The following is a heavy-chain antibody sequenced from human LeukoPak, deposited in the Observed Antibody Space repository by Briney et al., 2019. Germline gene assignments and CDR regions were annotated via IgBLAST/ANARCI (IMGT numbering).Heavy chain of an antibody. Sequence: PGGPLRLSCAASGFPFSDYYMSWLRQAPAKGLEGVSYISSSGSTIYSADSVKARFTISRHNAKNSLYLQMNSLRAEDTAVYYCARPIYSSSSYYFAYWGQGTLVTVSS. CDR1: GFPFSDYY. D-gene: IGHD6-6*01. CDR3: ARPIYSSSSYYFAY. CDR2: ISSSGSTI. J-gene: IGHJ4*02. V-gene: IGHV3-11*01.